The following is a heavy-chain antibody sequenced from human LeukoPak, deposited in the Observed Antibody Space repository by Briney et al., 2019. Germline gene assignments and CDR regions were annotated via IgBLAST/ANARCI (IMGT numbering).Heavy chain of an antibody. CDR1: GFTFSSYA. D-gene: IGHD3-22*01. V-gene: IGHV3-23*01. CDR3: AKEGYDSSGYYYYFDY. Sequence: GGSLRLSCAASGFTFSSYAICWVRQAPGKGLEWVSAISGSGGSTYYADSVKGRFTISRDNSKNTLYLQMNSLRAEDTAVYYCAKEGYDSSGYYYYFDYWGQGTLVTVSS. J-gene: IGHJ4*02. CDR2: ISGSGGST.